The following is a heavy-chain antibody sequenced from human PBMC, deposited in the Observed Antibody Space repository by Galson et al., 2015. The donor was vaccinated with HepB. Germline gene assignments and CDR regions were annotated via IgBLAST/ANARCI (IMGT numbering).Heavy chain of an antibody. D-gene: IGHD3-16*02. Sequence: SVKVSCKASGYKFTDNGISWVRQAPGQGLEWLGWISTNSGDTKYIQRLQGRVTMTRDTSTSTAYMELRRLRSDDTAVYYCARDRSHSLDYWGQGTLVTVPS. CDR1: GYKFTDNG. CDR3: ARDRSHSLDY. CDR2: ISTNSGDT. V-gene: IGHV1-18*04. J-gene: IGHJ4*02.